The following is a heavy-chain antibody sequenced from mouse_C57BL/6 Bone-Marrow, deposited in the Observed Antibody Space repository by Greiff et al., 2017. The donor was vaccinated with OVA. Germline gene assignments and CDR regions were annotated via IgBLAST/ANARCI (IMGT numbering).Heavy chain of an antibody. CDR3: AGSGGSSPYYAMDY. Sequence: VMLVESGPGLVKPSQSLFLTCSITGFPITSGYYWIWIRQSPGKPLEWMGYITHSGETFYNPSLQSPISITRETSKNQFFLQLNSVTTEDTAMYYCAGSGGSSPYYAMDYWGQGTSVTVSS. V-gene: IGHV12-3*01. CDR1: GFPITSGYY. J-gene: IGHJ4*01. CDR2: ITHSGET. D-gene: IGHD1-1*01.